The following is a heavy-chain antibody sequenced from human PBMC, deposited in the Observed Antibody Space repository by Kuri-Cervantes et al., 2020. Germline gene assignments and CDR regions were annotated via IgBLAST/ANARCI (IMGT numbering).Heavy chain of an antibody. CDR3: ARGRIVVVPAVPMDV. J-gene: IGHJ6*03. V-gene: IGHV1-2*02. D-gene: IGHD2-2*01. Sequence: ASVKVSCKASGYTFTVYYMQWVRQAPGQGLEWMRWINPNSGGTNYAQKFQGRVTMTRDTSISTAYMELSRLRSDDTAVYYCARGRIVVVPAVPMDVWGKGTTVTVSS. CDR1: GYTFTVYY. CDR2: INPNSGGT.